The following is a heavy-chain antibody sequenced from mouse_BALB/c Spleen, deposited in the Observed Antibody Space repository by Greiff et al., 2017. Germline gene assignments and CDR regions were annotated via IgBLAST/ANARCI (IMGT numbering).Heavy chain of an antibody. CDR3: ARSAYYGSPYYFDY. Sequence: EVQVVESGGGLVQPGGSRKLSCAASGFTFSSFGMHWVRQAPEKGLEWVAYISSGSSTIYYADTVKGRFTISRDNPKNTLFLQMTSLRSEDTAMYYCARSAYYGSPYYFDYWGQGTTLTVSS. V-gene: IGHV5-17*02. D-gene: IGHD1-1*01. J-gene: IGHJ2*01. CDR1: GFTFSSFG. CDR2: ISSGSSTI.